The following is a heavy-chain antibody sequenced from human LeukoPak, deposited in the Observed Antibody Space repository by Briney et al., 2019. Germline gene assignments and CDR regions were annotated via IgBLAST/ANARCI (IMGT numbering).Heavy chain of an antibody. CDR3: ARQTNYYYYGMDV. J-gene: IGHJ6*02. V-gene: IGHV4-34*01. Sequence: SETLSLTCAVYGGSFSGYYWSWIRQPPGKGLEWIGEINHSGSTNYNPSLKSRVTISVDTSKNQFSLKLSSVTAADTAVYYCARQTNYYYYGMDVWGQGTTVTVSS. D-gene: IGHD1-14*01. CDR2: INHSGST. CDR1: GGSFSGYY.